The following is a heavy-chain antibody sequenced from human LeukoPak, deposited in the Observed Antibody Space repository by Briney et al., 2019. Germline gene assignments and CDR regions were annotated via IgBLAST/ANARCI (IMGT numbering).Heavy chain of an antibody. V-gene: IGHV1-18*01. J-gene: IGHJ4*02. CDR3: ARDKDSGAVAGTFDY. CDR2: ISGYNGHT. D-gene: IGHD6-19*01. CDR1: GYTFSTYG. Sequence: GASVKVSCKSSGYTFSTYGISWVRQAPGQGLEWMGWISGYNGHTKYAQKFQGRVTVTTDTSTSTAYMELTSLTSDDTAVYHCARDKDSGAVAGTFDYWGQGTLVTVSS.